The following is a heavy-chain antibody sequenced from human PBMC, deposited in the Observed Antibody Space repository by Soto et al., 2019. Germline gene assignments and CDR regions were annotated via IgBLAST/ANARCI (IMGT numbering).Heavy chain of an antibody. Sequence: QVQLVQSGAEVKKPGSSVKVSCEASRGSFNSFAVSWVRQSPGQGLEWMGGTIPIVGSTKYAQKFQGRVTITTDEPARTAYMELRNLGSDDTAVYYCARGADSSGFYLFDFWGQGTLVTVSS. V-gene: IGHV1-69*01. CDR3: ARGADSSGFYLFDF. D-gene: IGHD3-22*01. CDR1: RGSFNSFA. J-gene: IGHJ4*02. CDR2: TIPIVGST.